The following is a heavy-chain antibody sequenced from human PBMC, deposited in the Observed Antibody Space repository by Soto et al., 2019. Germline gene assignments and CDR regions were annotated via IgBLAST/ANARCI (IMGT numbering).Heavy chain of an antibody. CDR2: IYSGGST. Sequence: EVQLVESGGGLVQPGGSLRLSCAASGFTVSSNYMSWVRQAPAKGLEWVSIIYSGGSTYYGDSVKGRFTISRHNSKNTLYLQMNSLTAEVAGVYYCARDLSSTGWLDAFDIWGRGTMVTVSS. CDR3: ARDLSSTGWLDAFDI. CDR1: GFTVSSNY. J-gene: IGHJ3*02. D-gene: IGHD6-19*01. V-gene: IGHV3-53*04.